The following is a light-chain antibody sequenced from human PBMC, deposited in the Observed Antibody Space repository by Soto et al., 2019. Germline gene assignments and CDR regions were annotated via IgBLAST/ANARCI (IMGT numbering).Light chain of an antibody. V-gene: IGKV3-15*01. CDR1: QTVNNN. J-gene: IGKJ4*01. Sequence: EIVMTQSPATLSVSPGERATLSCRASQTVNNNLAWYQQKPGQAPRLLIYGASARATGIPDRFSGSGSGTEFTLTISSLQSEDCAVYYCQQYNNWPLTFGGGTKVEIK. CDR3: QQYNNWPLT. CDR2: GAS.